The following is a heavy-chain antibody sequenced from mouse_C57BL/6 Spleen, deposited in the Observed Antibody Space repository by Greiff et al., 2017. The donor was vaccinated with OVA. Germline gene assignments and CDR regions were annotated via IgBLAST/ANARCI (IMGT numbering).Heavy chain of an antibody. Sequence: VQLQQSGPELVKPGASVKISCKASGYSFTDYNMNWVKQSNGKSLEWIGVINPNYGTTSYNQKFKGKATLTVDQSSSTAYMQLNSLTSEDSAVYYCANAKFITTVVTSFDYWGQGTTLTVSS. D-gene: IGHD1-1*01. CDR3: ANAKFITTVVTSFDY. J-gene: IGHJ2*01. CDR2: INPNYGTT. CDR1: GYSFTDYN. V-gene: IGHV1-39*01.